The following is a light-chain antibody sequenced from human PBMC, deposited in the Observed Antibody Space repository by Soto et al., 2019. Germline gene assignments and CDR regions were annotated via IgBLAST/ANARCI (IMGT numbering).Light chain of an antibody. CDR3: QQYNGYWT. CDR2: EAS. Sequence: DIQMTQSPSTLSASVGDKVTITCRASRSISDLLAWYQQKPGKAPKLLIYEASSLKSGVPSRFSGSGSGTEYTLTISSLQPDDFATYYCQQYNGYWTFGQGTKVEIK. CDR1: RSISDL. J-gene: IGKJ1*01. V-gene: IGKV1-5*03.